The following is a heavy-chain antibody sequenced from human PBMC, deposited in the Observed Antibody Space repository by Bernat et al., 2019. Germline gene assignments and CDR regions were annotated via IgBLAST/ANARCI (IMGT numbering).Heavy chain of an antibody. CDR2: ISWNSGSGGST. CDR3: AKGSSGWEPPFDY. V-gene: IGHV3-23*04. CDR1: GFTFDDYA. J-gene: IGHJ4*02. D-gene: IGHD6-19*01. Sequence: EVQLVESGGGLVQPGRSLRLSCAASGFTFDDYAMHWVRQAPGKGLDWVSGISWNSGSGGSTYYEDSVKGRFTISRDNSKNTLYLQMNSLRAEDTAVYYCAKGSSGWEPPFDYWGQGTLVTVSS.